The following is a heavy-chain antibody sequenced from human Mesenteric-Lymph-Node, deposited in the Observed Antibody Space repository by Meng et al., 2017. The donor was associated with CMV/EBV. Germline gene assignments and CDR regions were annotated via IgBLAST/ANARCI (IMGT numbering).Heavy chain of an antibody. Sequence: GESLKISCAASGFTFSSYSMNWVRQAPGKGLEWVSSISSSSSYIYYADSVKGRFTISRDNAKNSLYLQMNSLRPEDTALYYCVKGISTVTFYGMDVWGQGTTVTVSS. V-gene: IGHV3-21*04. CDR2: ISSSSSYI. J-gene: IGHJ6*02. CDR3: VKGISTVTFYGMDV. CDR1: GFTFSSYS. D-gene: IGHD1-14*01.